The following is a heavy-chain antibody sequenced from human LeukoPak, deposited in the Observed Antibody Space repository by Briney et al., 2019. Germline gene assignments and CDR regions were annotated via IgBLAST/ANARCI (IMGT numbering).Heavy chain of an antibody. CDR3: ARTMYSSGWFLY. V-gene: IGHV3-66*01. CDR2: IYSGGST. Sequence: GGSLRLSCAASGFTFSSYAMSWVRQAPGKGLEWVSVIYSGGSTYYADSVKGRLTISRDNSKNTLYLQMNSLRAEDTAVYCCARTMYSSGWFLYWGQGTLVTVSS. J-gene: IGHJ4*02. CDR1: GFTFSSYA. D-gene: IGHD6-19*01.